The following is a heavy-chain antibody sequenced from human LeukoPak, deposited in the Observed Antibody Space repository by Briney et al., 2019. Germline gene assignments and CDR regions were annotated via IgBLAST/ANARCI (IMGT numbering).Heavy chain of an antibody. D-gene: IGHD4-23*01. CDR3: AKSHYGGNSGLDFDY. J-gene: IGHJ4*02. CDR1: GFTFSSYG. CDR2: ISYDGSNK. V-gene: IGHV3-30*18. Sequence: PGGSLRLSCAASGFTFSSYGMHWVRQAPGKGLEWVAVISYDGSNKYYADSVKGRFTISRDNSKNTLYLQMNSLRAEDTAVYYCAKSHYGGNSGLDFDYWGQGTLVTVSS.